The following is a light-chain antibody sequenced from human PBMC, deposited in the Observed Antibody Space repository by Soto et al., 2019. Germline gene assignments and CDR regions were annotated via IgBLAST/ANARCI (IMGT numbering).Light chain of an antibody. CDR2: GAS. J-gene: IGKJ1*01. Sequence: IVITQSPATLSVFPGERATLSCRASQSVGNNLAWYQQKPGQAPRLLIPGASTMATGIPARFSGSGSGTEFTLTISSLQSEDFAVYYCQQYDNWPRTFGQGTKVDIK. CDR1: QSVGNN. CDR3: QQYDNWPRT. V-gene: IGKV3-15*01.